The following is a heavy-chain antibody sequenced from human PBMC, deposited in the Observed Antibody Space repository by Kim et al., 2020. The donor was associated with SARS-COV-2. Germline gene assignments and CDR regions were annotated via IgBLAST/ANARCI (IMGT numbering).Heavy chain of an antibody. CDR3: ASSPPFAAAGPDY. D-gene: IGHD6-13*01. V-gene: IGHV4-34*01. CDR2: INHSGST. Sequence: SQTLSLTCAVYGGSFSGYYWSWIRQPPGKGLEWIGEINHSGSTNYNPSLKSRVTISVDTSKNQFSLKLSSVTAADTAVYYCASSPPFAAAGPDYWGQGTLVTVSS. CDR1: GGSFSGYY. J-gene: IGHJ4*02.